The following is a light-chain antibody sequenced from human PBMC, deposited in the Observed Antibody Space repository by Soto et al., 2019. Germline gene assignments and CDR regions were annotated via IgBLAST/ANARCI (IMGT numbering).Light chain of an antibody. CDR2: GTS. J-gene: IGKJ1*01. Sequence: DIHMTQXPSTLSASVGDRVTITCRASQSISIWLAWYQQKPGRAPNLLIYGTSSLESGVPSRFSGSGSGTEFTLTISSLQPDDFATYYCQHYNDYSWTFGQGTKVEIK. V-gene: IGKV1-5*03. CDR1: QSISIW. CDR3: QHYNDYSWT.